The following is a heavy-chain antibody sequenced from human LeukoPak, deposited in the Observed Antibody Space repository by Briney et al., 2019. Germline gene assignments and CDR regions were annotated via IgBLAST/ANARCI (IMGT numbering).Heavy chain of an antibody. J-gene: IGHJ5*02. Sequence: GGSLRLSCAASGFTFGTYAMSWVRQAPGKGLEWISAISGSGGSTYYADSVKGRSTISRDNSKNTLYLQMNSLRAEDTAVYYCAKIPYSSGWVQNWFDPWGQGTLVTVSS. CDR1: GFTFGTYA. CDR2: ISGSGGST. CDR3: AKIPYSSGWVQNWFDP. D-gene: IGHD6-19*01. V-gene: IGHV3-23*01.